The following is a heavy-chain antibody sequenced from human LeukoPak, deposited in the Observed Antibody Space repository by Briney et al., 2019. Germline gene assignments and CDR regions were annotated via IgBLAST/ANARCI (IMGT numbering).Heavy chain of an antibody. CDR3: ASSGNYSYPHY. D-gene: IGHD1-26*01. CDR2: IYYSGST. CDR1: GGSLSSGSYY. V-gene: IGHV4-61*01. J-gene: IGHJ4*02. Sequence: SETLSLTCTVSGGSLSSGSYYWSWIRQPPGKGLEWIGYIYYSGSTNYNPSLKSRVTISVDTSKNQFSLKLSSVTAADTAVYYCASSGNYSYPHYWGQGTLVTVSS.